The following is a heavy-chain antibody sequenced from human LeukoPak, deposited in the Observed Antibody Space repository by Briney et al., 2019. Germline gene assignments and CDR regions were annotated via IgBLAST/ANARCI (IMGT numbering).Heavy chain of an antibody. J-gene: IGHJ4*02. V-gene: IGHV4-39*01. CDR3: ARPVIIGSQSPPGY. CDR1: GGSISSSSYY. CDR2: IYYSGST. D-gene: IGHD3-10*01. Sequence: PSETLSLTCTVSGGSISSSSYYWAWIRQPPGKGLEWIGSIYYSGSTYYNPSVKSRVTISVDTSKNQFSLTLSSVTAADTAVYYCARPVIIGSQSPPGYWGQGTLVTVSS.